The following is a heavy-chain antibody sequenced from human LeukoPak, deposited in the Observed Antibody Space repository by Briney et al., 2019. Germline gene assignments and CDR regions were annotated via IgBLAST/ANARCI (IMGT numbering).Heavy chain of an antibody. CDR2: IYIDGST. V-gene: IGHV3-66*02. CDR3: AKLPIY. D-gene: IGHD4-23*01. Sequence: GGSLRLSCAASGFSVGSHYMTWVRQAPGRGLEWVSVIYIDGSTYYADSVEGRFTISRDNTKNTLYLQMNSLRPEDTAVYYCAKLPIYWGQGALVTVSS. CDR1: GFSVGSHY. J-gene: IGHJ4*02.